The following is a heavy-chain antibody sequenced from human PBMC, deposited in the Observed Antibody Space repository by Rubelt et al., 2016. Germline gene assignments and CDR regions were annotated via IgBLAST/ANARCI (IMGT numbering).Heavy chain of an antibody. CDR2: ISVNSGDT. J-gene: IGHJ3*02. CDR3: ARATNWNYAFGI. CDR1: GYTFSKYG. V-gene: IGHV1-18*01. Sequence: QVQLVQSGAEVKKSGASVKVSCKASGYTFSKYGISWVRQAPGQGLEWMGWISVNSGDTKYAQKLQGRVTMTTDTATSTAYMELTSLGADDTAVYSCARATNWNYAFGIWGQGTMVTVSS. D-gene: IGHD1-7*01.